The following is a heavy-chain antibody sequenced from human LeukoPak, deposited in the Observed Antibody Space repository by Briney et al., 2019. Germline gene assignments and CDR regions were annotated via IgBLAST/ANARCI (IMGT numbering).Heavy chain of an antibody. D-gene: IGHD2-15*01. Sequence: GASVKVSCKASGGTFSSYAMYWVRQAPGKGLEWVSGIFGSGGSAHYADSVKGRFTISRDNSKNTVYLQMDSLRAEDTATYYCAKTTTGYSSGRYPAWPIDYWGQGTLVTVSS. CDR2: IFGSGGSA. V-gene: IGHV3-23*01. J-gene: IGHJ4*02. CDR1: GGTFSSYA. CDR3: AKTTTGYSSGRYPAWPIDY.